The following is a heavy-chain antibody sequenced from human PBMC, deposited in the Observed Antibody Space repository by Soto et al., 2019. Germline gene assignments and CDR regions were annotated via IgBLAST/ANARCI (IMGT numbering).Heavy chain of an antibody. CDR1: GYTFTSYD. CDR3: ARDQTGTTTYYYYGMDV. D-gene: IGHD1-7*01. Sequence: ASVKVSCKASGYTFTSYDINWVRQATGQGLEWMGWMNPNSGNTGYAQKFQGRVTMTRNTSISTAYMELSSLRSEDTAVYYCARDQTGTTTYYYYGMDVWGQGTTDTVSS. CDR2: MNPNSGNT. V-gene: IGHV1-8*01. J-gene: IGHJ6*02.